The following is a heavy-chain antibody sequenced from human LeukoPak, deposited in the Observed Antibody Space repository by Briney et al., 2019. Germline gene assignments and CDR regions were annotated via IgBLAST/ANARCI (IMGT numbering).Heavy chain of an antibody. V-gene: IGHV4-39*01. CDR1: GGSISSSSYY. J-gene: IGHJ6*02. CDR2: IYYSGST. Sequence: SETLSLTCTVSGGSISSSSYYWGWIRHPPGKGLEWIGSIYYSGSTYYNPSLKSRVTVSVDTSKNQFSLKLRSVTAADTAVYYCARHPCSGGSCPLDYYYYYGMDVWGQGTTVTVSS. D-gene: IGHD2-15*01. CDR3: ARHPCSGGSCPLDYYYYYGMDV.